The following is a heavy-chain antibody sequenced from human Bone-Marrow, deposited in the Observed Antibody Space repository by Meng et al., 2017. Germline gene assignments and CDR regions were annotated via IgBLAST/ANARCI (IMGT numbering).Heavy chain of an antibody. V-gene: IGHV3-7*01. CDR2: IKQDGSVK. Sequence: GGSLRLSCAASGFTFSSYSMNWVRQAPGKGLEWVANIKQDGSVKNYVDSVKGRFTISRDNPKKSLYLQMNSLRVEDTAVYYCATSGFGYWGQGTLVTVSS. J-gene: IGHJ4*02. CDR1: GFTFSSYS. CDR3: ATSGFGY. D-gene: IGHD6-25*01.